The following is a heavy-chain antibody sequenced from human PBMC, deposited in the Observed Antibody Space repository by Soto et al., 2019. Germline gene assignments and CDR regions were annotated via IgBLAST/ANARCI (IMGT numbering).Heavy chain of an antibody. CDR2: INPSGGST. CDR1: GYTFTSYY. D-gene: IGHD3-10*01. Sequence: QVQLVQSGAEVKKPGASVKVSCKASGYTFTSYYMHWVRQAPGQGLEWMGIINPSGGSTSYAQKFQGRVTMTRDTSTSTVYMELSCLRSEDTAVYYCARGEGPTMVRGGPLDYWGQGTLVTVSS. CDR3: ARGEGPTMVRGGPLDY. V-gene: IGHV1-46*01. J-gene: IGHJ4*02.